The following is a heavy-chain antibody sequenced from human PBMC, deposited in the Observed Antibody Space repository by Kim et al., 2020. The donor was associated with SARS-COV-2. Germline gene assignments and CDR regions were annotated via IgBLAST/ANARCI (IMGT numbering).Heavy chain of an antibody. J-gene: IGHJ5*02. CDR1: GGSISSSSYY. D-gene: IGHD3-22*01. Sequence: SETLSLTCTVSGGSISSSSYYWGWIRQPPGKGLEWIGSIYYSGSTYYNPSLKSRVTISVDTSKNQFSLKLSSVTAADTAVYYCARGRDYYDNLNWFDPWGQGTLVTVSS. V-gene: IGHV4-39*07. CDR2: IYYSGST. CDR3: ARGRDYYDNLNWFDP.